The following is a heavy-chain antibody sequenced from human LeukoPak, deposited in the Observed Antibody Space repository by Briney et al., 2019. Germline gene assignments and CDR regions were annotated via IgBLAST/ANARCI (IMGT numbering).Heavy chain of an antibody. CDR3: ATGGDFWSGYYKSYYFDY. D-gene: IGHD3-3*01. CDR1: GYTFTSYG. J-gene: IGHJ4*02. V-gene: IGHV1-18*01. CDR2: ISAYNGNT. Sequence: ASVKVSCKASGYTFTSYGISWVRQAPGQGLEWMGWISAYNGNTNYAQKLQGRVTMTTDTSTSTAYMELRSLRSEDTAVYYCATGGDFWSGYYKSYYFDYWGQGTLVTVSS.